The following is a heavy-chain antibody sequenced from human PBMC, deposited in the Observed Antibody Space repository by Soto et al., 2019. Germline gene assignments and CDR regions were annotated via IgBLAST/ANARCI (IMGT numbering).Heavy chain of an antibody. D-gene: IGHD3-3*01. CDR3: ATGVIWIGYFTVDS. V-gene: IGHV1-69*13. CDR2: FIPVYRTL. J-gene: IGHJ4*02. Sequence: EASVKVSCKASGGSFGNSAINWVRQTPGQGLEWLGGFIPVYRTLNYAQKFQGRVTITADESTGTAYMTLSSLASNDTAVYYCATGVIWIGYFTVDSWGQGTQVTVSS. CDR1: GGSFGNSA.